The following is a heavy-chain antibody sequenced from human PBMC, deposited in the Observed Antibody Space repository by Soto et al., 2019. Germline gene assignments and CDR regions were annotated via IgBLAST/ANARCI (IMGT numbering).Heavy chain of an antibody. D-gene: IGHD2-15*01. CDR2: TSDSGHYI. Sequence: GGSLRLSCAASGFTFSIYSMNWVRQAPGKGLEWVASTSDSGHYIYYGDSVKGRFTISRDNAKNSLYLQMNSLRVEDTAMYYCARVRSGGSGYFDYWGQGALVTVSS. V-gene: IGHV3-21*01. J-gene: IGHJ4*02. CDR3: ARVRSGGSGYFDY. CDR1: GFTFSIYS.